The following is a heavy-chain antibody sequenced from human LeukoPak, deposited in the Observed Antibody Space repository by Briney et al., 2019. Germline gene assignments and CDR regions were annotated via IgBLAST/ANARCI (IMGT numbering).Heavy chain of an antibody. D-gene: IGHD6-13*01. V-gene: IGHV1-2*02. CDR2: INPNSGDT. Sequence: ASVTVSCKASGYTFTGNYMHWVRQAPGQGLEWMGWINPNSGDTHYAQNFQGRVTMTRYTSISTAYMELSRLTSDDTAIYYCARGQGSSWFDYWGQGTLVSVSS. J-gene: IGHJ5*01. CDR1: GYTFTGNY. CDR3: ARGQGSSWFDY.